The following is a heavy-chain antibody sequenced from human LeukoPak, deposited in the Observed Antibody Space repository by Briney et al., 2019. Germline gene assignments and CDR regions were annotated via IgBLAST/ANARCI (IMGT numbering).Heavy chain of an antibody. D-gene: IGHD3-22*01. J-gene: IGHJ4*02. V-gene: IGHV4-38-2*02. CDR1: GYSISSGYY. CDR2: IYHSGST. CDR3: ARDHYYDSSEGY. Sequence: SETLSLTCTVSGYSISSGYYWGWIRQPPGQGLEWIGSIYHSGSTYYNPSLKSRVTISVDTSKNQFSLKLSSVTAADTAVYYCARDHYYDSSEGYWGQGTLVTVSS.